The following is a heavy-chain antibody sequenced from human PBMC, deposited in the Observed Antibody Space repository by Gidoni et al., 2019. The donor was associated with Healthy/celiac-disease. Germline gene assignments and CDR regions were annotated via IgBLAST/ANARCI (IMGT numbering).Heavy chain of an antibody. CDR1: GGTCTSYA. CDR2: IIPIFGTA. V-gene: IGHV1-69*12. CDR3: AREGRDGYNYWGYSFDY. J-gene: IGHJ4*02. Sequence: QVQLVQSGAAVTKPGSSVKVSCTASGGTCTSYAISWVRQAPGQGLEWMGGIIPIFGTANYAQKFQGRVTITAEESTSTAYMELSSLRSEDTAVYYCAREGRDGYNYWGYSFDYWGQGTLVTVSS. D-gene: IGHD5-12*01.